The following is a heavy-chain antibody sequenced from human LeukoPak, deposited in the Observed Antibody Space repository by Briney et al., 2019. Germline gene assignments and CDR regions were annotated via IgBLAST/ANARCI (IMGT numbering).Heavy chain of an antibody. CDR2: ISGYKGDT. D-gene: IGHD4-23*01. CDR1: GYTFTSYG. Sequence: GASVKVSCKASGYTFTSYGISWVRQAPGQGLEWMGWISGYKGDTNYARKLQGRVTMTTDTSTSTVYMELRSLRSDDTAVYYCARDSWLTPADPDYWGQGTLVTVSS. CDR3: ARDSWLTPADPDY. J-gene: IGHJ4*02. V-gene: IGHV1-18*01.